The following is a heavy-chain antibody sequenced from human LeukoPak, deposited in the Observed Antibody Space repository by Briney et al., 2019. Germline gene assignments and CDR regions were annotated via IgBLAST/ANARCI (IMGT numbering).Heavy chain of an antibody. CDR2: IYYSGST. CDR1: GGSIRSSYYY. Sequence: SETLSLTCTVSGGSIRSSYYYWGWIRQPPGKGLEWIGYIYYSGSTNYNPSLKSRVTISVDTSKNQFSLKLSSVTAADTAVYYCIGGSYKQYYFDYWGQGTLVTVSS. CDR3: IGGSYKQYYFDY. J-gene: IGHJ4*02. V-gene: IGHV4-61*05. D-gene: IGHD1-26*01.